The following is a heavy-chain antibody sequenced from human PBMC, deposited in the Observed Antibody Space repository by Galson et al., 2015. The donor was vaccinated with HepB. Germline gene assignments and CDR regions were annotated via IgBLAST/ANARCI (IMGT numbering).Heavy chain of an antibody. V-gene: IGHV5-51*01. CDR2: IYPGDSET. Sequence: QSGAEVKKPGESLRISCKASGYSFTAFWITWVRQIPGKGLQCMGIIYPGDSETRYSPSFQGQVTISADKSINTAYLQWRSLKASDIAMYYCARLGHEGYHYYGMDVWGQGTTVTVSS. J-gene: IGHJ6*02. CDR3: ARLGHEGYHYYGMDV. CDR1: GYSFTAFW. D-gene: IGHD2-2*01.